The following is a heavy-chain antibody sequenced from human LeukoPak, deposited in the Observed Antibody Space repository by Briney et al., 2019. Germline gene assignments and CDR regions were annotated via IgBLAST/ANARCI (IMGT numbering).Heavy chain of an antibody. Sequence: ASVKVSCKASGYTFTGYYMHWVRQAPGQGLELMGRINPNSGGTNYAQKFQGRVTITRDTSISTAYMELSRLRSDDTAVYYCARVRRTYPAMAAEFDYWGQGTLVTVSS. CDR2: INPNSGGT. J-gene: IGHJ4*02. D-gene: IGHD5-18*01. CDR1: GYTFTGYY. V-gene: IGHV1-2*06. CDR3: ARVRRTYPAMAAEFDY.